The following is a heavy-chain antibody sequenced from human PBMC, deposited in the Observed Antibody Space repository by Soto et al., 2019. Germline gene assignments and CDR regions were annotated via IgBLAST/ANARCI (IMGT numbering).Heavy chain of an antibody. CDR2: ISPYNGNT. V-gene: IGHV1-18*01. J-gene: IGHJ4*02. CDR3: ARDRQCAL. CDR1: GYTFTSYG. Sequence: ASVKVSCKASGYTFTSYGISWVRQAPGQGLGWMGWISPYNGNTNYAQNLQGRVTMTTDTSTSTAYMELMRLRSDDTAVYYCARDRQCALWGQGTLVTVSS.